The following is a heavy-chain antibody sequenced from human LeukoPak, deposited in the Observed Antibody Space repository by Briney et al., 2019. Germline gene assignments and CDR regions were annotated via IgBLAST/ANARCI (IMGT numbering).Heavy chain of an antibody. D-gene: IGHD2-2*01. Sequence: PGGSLRLSCAASGFTFSSYAMSWVRQAPGEGLEWVSAISGSGGSTYYADSVKGRFTISRDNSKNTLYLQMNSLRAEDTAVYYCAKVPFRSSTSCYYDYWGQGTLVTVSS. V-gene: IGHV3-23*01. CDR2: ISGSGGST. CDR3: AKVPFRSSTSCYYDY. CDR1: GFTFSSYA. J-gene: IGHJ4*02.